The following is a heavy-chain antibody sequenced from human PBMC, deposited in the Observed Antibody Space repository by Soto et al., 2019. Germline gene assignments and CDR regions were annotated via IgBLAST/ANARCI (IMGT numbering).Heavy chain of an antibody. D-gene: IGHD1-7*01. J-gene: IGHJ4*02. CDR3: ARACDWNYVQDF. V-gene: IGHV3-74*01. CDR1: EFTFTNYR. CDR2: INSDGTRI. Sequence: EVQLVESGGGLVQPGGSLRLSCAASEFTFTNYRIHWVRQAPGKGLVWVARINSDGTRINYADSVKGRFTISRDNAKNTVFLQMNSLRDEDSAVYFCARACDWNYVQDFWGQGTLVTVSS.